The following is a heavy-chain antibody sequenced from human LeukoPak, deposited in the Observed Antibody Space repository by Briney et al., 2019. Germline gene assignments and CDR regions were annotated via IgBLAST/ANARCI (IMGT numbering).Heavy chain of an antibody. V-gene: IGHV4-59*01. D-gene: IGHD6-13*01. J-gene: IGHJ4*02. Sequence: SETLSLTCTVSGGSISSYYWSWIRQPPGKGLEWIGYIYYSGSTNYNPSLKSRVTISVDTSKNQFSLKLSSVTAADTAVYYCARDGYSSSWRAFDYWGQGTLVTVSS. CDR1: GGSISSYY. CDR3: ARDGYSSSWRAFDY. CDR2: IYYSGST.